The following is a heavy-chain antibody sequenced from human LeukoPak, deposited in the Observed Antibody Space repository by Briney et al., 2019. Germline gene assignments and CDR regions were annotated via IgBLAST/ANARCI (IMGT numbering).Heavy chain of an antibody. CDR3: ATHRGYCSSTSCQNELELDY. D-gene: IGHD2-2*03. V-gene: IGHV1-69*13. J-gene: IGHJ4*02. CDR1: GGTFSSYA. Sequence: GASVKVSCKASGGTFSSYAISWVRQAPGQGLEWMGGIFPIFGTANYAQKFQGRVTITADESTSTAYMELSSLRSEDTAVYYCATHRGYCSSTSCQNELELDYWGQGTLVTVSS. CDR2: IFPIFGTA.